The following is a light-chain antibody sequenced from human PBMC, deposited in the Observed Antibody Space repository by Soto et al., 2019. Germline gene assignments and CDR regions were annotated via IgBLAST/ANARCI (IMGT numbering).Light chain of an antibody. Sequence: QSVLTQPPSASGTPGQRVTISCSGGSSKIGSNSVNWYQHFPGTAPRLLIYTDYKRPSGVPDRFSGSKSGTSASLAITGLQSEDEAVYYCAAWDDSLNGWVFGGGTQLTVL. CDR2: TDY. J-gene: IGLJ3*02. CDR3: AAWDDSLNGWV. V-gene: IGLV1-44*01. CDR1: SSKIGSNS.